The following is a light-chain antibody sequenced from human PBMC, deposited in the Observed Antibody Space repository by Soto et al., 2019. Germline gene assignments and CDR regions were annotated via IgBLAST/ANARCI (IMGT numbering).Light chain of an antibody. CDR2: DVS. V-gene: IGLV2-14*03. CDR1: SSDVGGYNY. J-gene: IGLJ2*01. Sequence: QSAVTQPASVSGSPGQSITISCTGTSSDVGGYNYVSWYQHHPGKAPKLMIYDVSNRPSGVSNRFSGSKSGNTASLTISGLQAEDEADYYCSSYTTSSTLLFGGGTKLTVL. CDR3: SSYTTSSTLL.